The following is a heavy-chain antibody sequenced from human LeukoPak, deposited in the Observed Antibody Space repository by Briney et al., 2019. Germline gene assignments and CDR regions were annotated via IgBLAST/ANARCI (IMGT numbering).Heavy chain of an antibody. Sequence: PGGSLRLSCAASGFTFSSYWMHWVREAPGRGLVWVSRIKSDGSTTSYADSAKGRFTVSRDNAKNTLYLQMNSLRAEDTAVYYCARPYSSSVTWDFDLWGRGTLVTVSS. CDR2: IKSDGSTT. CDR1: GFTFSSYW. CDR3: ARPYSSSVTWDFDL. D-gene: IGHD6-13*01. J-gene: IGHJ2*01. V-gene: IGHV3-74*01.